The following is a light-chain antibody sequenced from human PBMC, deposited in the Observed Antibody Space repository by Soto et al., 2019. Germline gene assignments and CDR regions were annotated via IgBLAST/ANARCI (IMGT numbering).Light chain of an antibody. CDR3: HQYSVTSS. CDR2: KAS. CDR1: QNIYNY. V-gene: IGKV1-5*03. J-gene: IGKJ3*01. Sequence: DIQMTQSPSTLSASVGDRVTITCRASQNIYNYLAWYQQKPGKAPKPLIYKASTLESAVPSRFSGSGSGKEFTLTISSLQPDDVATYYCHQYSVTSSFGPGTKVDVK.